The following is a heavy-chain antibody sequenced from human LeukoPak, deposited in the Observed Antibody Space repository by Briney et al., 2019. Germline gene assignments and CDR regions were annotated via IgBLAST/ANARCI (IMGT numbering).Heavy chain of an antibody. CDR2: INPSGGST. CDR3: ASSHASIAAAEEAFSVY. Sequence: ASVKVSCKASGGTFSSYAISWVRQAPGQGLEWMGIINPSGGSTSYAQKFQGRVTMTRDTSTSTVYMELSSLRSEDTAVYYCASSHASIAAAEEAFSVYWGQGTLVTVSS. V-gene: IGHV1-46*01. J-gene: IGHJ4*02. D-gene: IGHD6-13*01. CDR1: GGTFSSYA.